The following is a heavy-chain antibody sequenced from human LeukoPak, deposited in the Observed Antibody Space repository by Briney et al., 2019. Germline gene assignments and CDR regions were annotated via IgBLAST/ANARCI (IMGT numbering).Heavy chain of an antibody. CDR3: ARFLPPGTYYFDY. CDR2: INHSGST. CDR1: GGSFSGYY. D-gene: IGHD1-7*01. Sequence: PSETLSLTSAVYGGSFSGYYWSWNRQPPGKGLEWIGEINHSGSTNYNPSLKSRVTISVDTSKNQFSLKLSSVTAADTAVYYCARFLPPGTYYFDYWGQGTLVTVSS. J-gene: IGHJ4*02. V-gene: IGHV4-34*01.